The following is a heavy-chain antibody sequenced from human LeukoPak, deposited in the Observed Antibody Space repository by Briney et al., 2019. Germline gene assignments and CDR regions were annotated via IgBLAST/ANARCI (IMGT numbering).Heavy chain of an antibody. D-gene: IGHD3-3*01. CDR2: INHSGST. Sequence: SETLSLTCAISGGSFSGYYWNWIRQPPGKGLEWIGEINHSGSTNYNPSLKSRVTMSVDTSKNHFSLKLTSVSAADTAVYYCARERRITIFGSGYMDVWGKGTTVTVSS. J-gene: IGHJ6*03. CDR3: ARERRITIFGSGYMDV. V-gene: IGHV4-34*01. CDR1: GGSFSGYY.